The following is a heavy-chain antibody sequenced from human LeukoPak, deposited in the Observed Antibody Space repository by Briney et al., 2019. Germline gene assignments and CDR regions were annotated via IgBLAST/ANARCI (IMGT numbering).Heavy chain of an antibody. Sequence: GGSLRLSCAASGFTSITYTTNWVRQAPGKGLEWVSSISGTSSYIYYADSVKGRFTISRDNAKNSLYLQMNRLRADDTAVYYCARELQLERLAFGKEGSAFDYWGQGTLVIVSS. D-gene: IGHD1-1*01. CDR3: ARELQLERLAFGKEGSAFDY. CDR1: GFTSITYT. J-gene: IGHJ4*02. V-gene: IGHV3-21*01. CDR2: ISGTSSYI.